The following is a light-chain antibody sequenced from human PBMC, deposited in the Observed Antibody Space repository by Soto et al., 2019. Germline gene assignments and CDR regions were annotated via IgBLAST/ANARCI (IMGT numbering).Light chain of an antibody. Sequence: DILLTQSPSSLSASVGDRVTIICRASQNINTYLNWYQHKPGKAPKLLIYAASNLQVGVPTRFSGSGSATDFTLTINSLQTEDFAPYFCQQSYGTPMWTFGQGTKVEMK. CDR3: QQSYGTPMWT. V-gene: IGKV1-39*01. CDR2: AAS. J-gene: IGKJ1*01. CDR1: QNINTY.